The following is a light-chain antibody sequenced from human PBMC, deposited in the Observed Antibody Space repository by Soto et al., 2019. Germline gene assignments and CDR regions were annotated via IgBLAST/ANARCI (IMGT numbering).Light chain of an antibody. J-gene: IGKJ4*01. V-gene: IGKV3-20*01. CDR3: QRYGSSST. CDR1: QSISSGY. CDR2: GAS. Sequence: EIVLTQSPGTLSLSPGERATLSCRASQSISSGYLAWYQQKPGQAPRLLIYGASSRATGIPDRFSGSGSGTDFTLTISRLEPEDFAVYYCQRYGSSSTFGGGTKVEIK.